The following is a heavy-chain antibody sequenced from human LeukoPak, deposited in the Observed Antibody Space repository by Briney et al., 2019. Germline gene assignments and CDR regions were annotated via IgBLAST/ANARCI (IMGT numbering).Heavy chain of an antibody. Sequence: PGASLRLSCAASGFTSSNYAMSWVRQAPGKGLEWVSAIGGSGGTTYYADSVKGRFTISRDNSKNTLYLQMRSLRAEDTAVYYCAKWGDYDVLTGYYDSDYWGQGTLVTVSS. J-gene: IGHJ4*02. CDR3: AKWGDYDVLTGYYDSDY. CDR1: GFTSSNYA. D-gene: IGHD3-9*01. CDR2: IGGSGGTT. V-gene: IGHV3-23*01.